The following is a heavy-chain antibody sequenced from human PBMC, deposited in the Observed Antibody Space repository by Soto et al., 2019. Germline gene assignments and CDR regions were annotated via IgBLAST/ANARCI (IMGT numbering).Heavy chain of an antibody. Sequence: PGGSLRLSCAASGFTVSSNYMSWVRQAPGKGLEWVSVIYSGGSTYYADSVKGRFTISRDNSKNTLYLQMNSLRAEDTAVYYCARGRGDILTGADYWGQGTLVTVSS. V-gene: IGHV3-53*01. D-gene: IGHD3-9*01. CDR3: ARGRGDILTGADY. CDR2: IYSGGST. CDR1: GFTVSSNY. J-gene: IGHJ4*02.